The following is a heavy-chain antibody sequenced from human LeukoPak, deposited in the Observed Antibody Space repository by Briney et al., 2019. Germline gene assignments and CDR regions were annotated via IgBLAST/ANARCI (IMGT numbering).Heavy chain of an antibody. V-gene: IGHV4-59*01. Sequence: SETLSLTCTVSGGSISSYYWSWIRQPPGKGLEWIGYIYYSGSTNYNPSLKSRVTVSVDTSKNQFSLKLSSVTAADTAVYYCARTKRGYSYGSLDYWGQGTLVTVSS. D-gene: IGHD5-18*01. CDR3: ARTKRGYSYGSLDY. CDR2: IYYSGST. J-gene: IGHJ4*02. CDR1: GGSISSYY.